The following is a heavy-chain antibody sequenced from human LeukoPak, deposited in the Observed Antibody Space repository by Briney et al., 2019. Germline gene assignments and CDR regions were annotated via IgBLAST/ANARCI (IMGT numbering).Heavy chain of an antibody. CDR2: IYHSGST. D-gene: IGHD3-22*01. V-gene: IGHV4-4*02. CDR3: ARDLGIGSSGLYY. J-gene: IGHJ4*02. Sequence: GSLRLPCAASGFTFSSYAMSWVRQPPGKGLEWIGEIYHSGSTNYNPSLKSRVTISVDKSKNQFSLKLSSVTAADTAVYYCARDLGIGSSGLYYWGQGTLVTVSS. CDR1: GFTFSSYAM.